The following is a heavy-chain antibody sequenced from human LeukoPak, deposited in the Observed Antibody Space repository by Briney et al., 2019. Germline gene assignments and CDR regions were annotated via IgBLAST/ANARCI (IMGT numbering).Heavy chain of an antibody. V-gene: IGHV1-18*01. D-gene: IGHD3-10*01. J-gene: IGHJ4*02. CDR2: ISAYNGNT. Sequence: GASVKVSCKASGYTFTSYGISWVRQAPGQGLEWMGWISAYNGNTNYAQKLQGRVTMTEDTSTDTAYMELSSLRSEDTAVYYCATGVLYGSGSYHDYWGQGTLVTVSS. CDR3: ATGVLYGSGSYHDY. CDR1: GYTFTSYG.